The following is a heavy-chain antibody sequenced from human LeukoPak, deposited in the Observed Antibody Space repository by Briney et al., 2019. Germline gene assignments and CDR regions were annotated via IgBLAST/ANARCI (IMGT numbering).Heavy chain of an antibody. Sequence: PSETLSLTCAVYGRSFSGYYWSWIRQPPGKGLEWIGEINHSGSTNYNPSLKSRVTISVDTSKNQFSLKLSSVTAADTAVYYCARGPGYCSGGSCYEGGYWGQGTLVTVSS. CDR3: ARGPGYCSGGSCYEGGY. D-gene: IGHD2-15*01. V-gene: IGHV4-34*01. J-gene: IGHJ4*02. CDR1: GRSFSGYY. CDR2: INHSGST.